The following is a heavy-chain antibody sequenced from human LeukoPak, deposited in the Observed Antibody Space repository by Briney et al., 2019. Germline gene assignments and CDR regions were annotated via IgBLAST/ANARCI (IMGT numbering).Heavy chain of an antibody. CDR1: GFTFSNYW. CDR2: IKQDGSTK. V-gene: IGHV3-7*01. CDR3: ARIRYSSSSLDF. J-gene: IGHJ4*02. D-gene: IGHD6-6*01. Sequence: PGGSLRLSCAASGFTFSNYWMPWVRPAPGRGVEWVANIKQDGSTKYYVDSLKGRLTISRENAKNSLYLQMDSLRVEDTVIYYCARIRYSSSSLDFWGQGTLVTVSS.